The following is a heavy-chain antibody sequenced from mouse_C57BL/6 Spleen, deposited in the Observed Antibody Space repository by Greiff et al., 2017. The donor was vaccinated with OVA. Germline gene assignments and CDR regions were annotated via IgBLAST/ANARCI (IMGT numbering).Heavy chain of an antibody. V-gene: IGHV1-82*01. J-gene: IGHJ1*03. CDR1: GYAFSSSW. CDR2: IYPGDGDT. D-gene: IGHD1-1*01. CDR3: ARPGGSLHWYFDV. Sequence: VQRVESGPELVKPGASVKISCKASGYAFSSSWMNWVKQRPGKGLEWIGRIYPGDGDTNYNGKFKGKATLTADKSSSTAYMQLSSLTSEDSAVYFCARPGGSLHWYFDVWGTGTTVTVSS.